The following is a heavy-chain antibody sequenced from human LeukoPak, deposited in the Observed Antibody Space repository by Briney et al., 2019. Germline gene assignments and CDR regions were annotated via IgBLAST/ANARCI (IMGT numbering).Heavy chain of an antibody. Sequence: SETLSLTCTVSGGSISSSGYYWSWIRQPPGKGLEWIGYIYYSGSTNYNPSLKSRVTISVETSKNEFSLKLRSVTAADTAVYYCARVTGYRIEDYFDYWGQGTLVTVSS. CDR3: ARVTGYRIEDYFDY. CDR2: IYYSGST. CDR1: GGSISSSGYY. J-gene: IGHJ4*02. D-gene: IGHD6-13*01. V-gene: IGHV4-61*08.